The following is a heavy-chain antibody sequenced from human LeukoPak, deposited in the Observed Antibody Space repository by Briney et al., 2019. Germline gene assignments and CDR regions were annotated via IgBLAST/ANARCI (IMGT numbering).Heavy chain of an antibody. Sequence: PSETLSLTCTVSGGSISSSSYYWGWIRQPPGKGLEWIGSIYCSGSTYYNPSLKSRVTISVDTSKNQFSLKLSSVTAADTAVYYCARVIRGAPYNWFDPWGQGTLVTVSS. V-gene: IGHV4-39*07. CDR1: GGSISSSSYY. J-gene: IGHJ5*02. D-gene: IGHD3-10*01. CDR3: ARVIRGAPYNWFDP. CDR2: IYCSGST.